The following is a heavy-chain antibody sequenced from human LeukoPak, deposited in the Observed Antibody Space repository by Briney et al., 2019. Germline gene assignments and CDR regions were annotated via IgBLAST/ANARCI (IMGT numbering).Heavy chain of an antibody. D-gene: IGHD3-9*01. V-gene: IGHV4-34*01. CDR2: IYYSGST. Sequence: SETLSLTCAVYGGSFSGYYWGWIRQPPGKGLEWIGSIYYSGSTYYNPSLKSRVTISVDTTKNQFSLKLSSVTAADTAVYYCARGRYFDWLIYYYYMDVWGKGTTVTISS. CDR1: GGSFSGYY. CDR3: ARGRYFDWLIYYYYMDV. J-gene: IGHJ6*03.